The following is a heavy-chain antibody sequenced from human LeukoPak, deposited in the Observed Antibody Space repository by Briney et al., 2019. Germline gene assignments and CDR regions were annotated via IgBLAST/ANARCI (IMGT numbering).Heavy chain of an antibody. V-gene: IGHV1-2*02. CDR3: ATYYSDTSARD. CDR1: GHTFTAYC. CDR2: INPNSGGT. J-gene: IGHJ4*02. Sequence: ASVKVSCKASGHTFTAYCMFWVRQAPGQGLEWMGWINPNSGGTNYAPKFQGRVTMTRDTSISTAYMERSGLTSDDTAVYFCATYYSDTSARDWGQGTLVTVSS. D-gene: IGHD3-22*01.